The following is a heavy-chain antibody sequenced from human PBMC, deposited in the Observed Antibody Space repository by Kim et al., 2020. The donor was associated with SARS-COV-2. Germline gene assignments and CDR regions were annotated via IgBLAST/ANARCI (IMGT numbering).Heavy chain of an antibody. CDR3: AKIIRYYYYGMDV. V-gene: IGHV3-23*01. D-gene: IGHD1-20*01. J-gene: IGHJ6*02. Sequence: YADSVKGRFTISRDNSKNTLYLQMNSLRAEDTAVYYCAKIIRYYYYGMDVWGQGTTVTVSS.